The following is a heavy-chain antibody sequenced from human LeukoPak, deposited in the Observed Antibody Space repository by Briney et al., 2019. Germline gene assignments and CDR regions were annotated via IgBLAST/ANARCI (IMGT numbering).Heavy chain of an antibody. Sequence: SETLSLTCTVSGGSISSSSYYWGWIRQPPGKGLEWIGSIYYSGSTYYNPSLKSRVTISVDTPKNQFSLKLSSVTAADTAVYYCATSSRYEMWFDPWGQGALVTVSS. D-gene: IGHD6-13*01. J-gene: IGHJ5*02. CDR1: GGSISSSSYY. CDR3: ATSSRYEMWFDP. V-gene: IGHV4-39*01. CDR2: IYYSGST.